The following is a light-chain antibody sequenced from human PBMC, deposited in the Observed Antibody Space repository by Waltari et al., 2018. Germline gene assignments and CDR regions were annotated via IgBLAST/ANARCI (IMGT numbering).Light chain of an antibody. CDR1: SSDVGGYKY. CDR3: NSYTDSIR. V-gene: IGLV2-14*01. CDR2: EVS. J-gene: IGLJ3*02. Sequence: QSALTQPASVSGSPGQSITISCTGTSSDVGGYKYVSWYQHYPGKAPKLIIYEVSNRPSGVYDRVSGSKSGNTASLAISGLQAEEEADYYCNSYTDSIRFGGGTKLTVL.